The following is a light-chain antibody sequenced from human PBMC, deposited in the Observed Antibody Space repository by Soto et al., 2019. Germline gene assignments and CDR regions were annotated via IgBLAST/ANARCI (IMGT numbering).Light chain of an antibody. Sequence: EIVLTQSPGTLSLSPWEIATLSCRASQSINNYLAWYQQKPGQAPRLLIYDASNRATGIPARFSGSGSGTDFTLTISSLEPEDFAVYYCQQRSNWPLTFGGGTKVDIK. CDR2: DAS. J-gene: IGKJ4*01. CDR1: QSINNY. V-gene: IGKV3-11*01. CDR3: QQRSNWPLT.